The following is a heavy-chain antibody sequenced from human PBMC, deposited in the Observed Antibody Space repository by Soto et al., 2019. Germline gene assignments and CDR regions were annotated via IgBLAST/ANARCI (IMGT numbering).Heavy chain of an antibody. CDR2: ISAYNGNT. V-gene: IGHV1-18*01. CDR1: GYTFTSYG. CDR3: ARDQVSERQQLPHFGDFDY. Sequence: QAQLVQSGAEVKKPGASVKVSCKASGYTFTSYGISWVRQAPGQGLEWMGWISAYNGNTNYAQKLQGRVTMTTDTSTSTAYMELRSLRSDDTAVYYCARDQVSERQQLPHFGDFDYWGQGTLVTVSS. D-gene: IGHD6-13*01. J-gene: IGHJ4*02.